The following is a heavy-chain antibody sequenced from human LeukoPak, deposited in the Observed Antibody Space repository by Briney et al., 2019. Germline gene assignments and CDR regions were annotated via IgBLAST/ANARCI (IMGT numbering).Heavy chain of an antibody. Sequence: GASAKVSCKASGGTFSSYAISWVRQAPGQGLEWMGRIIPILGIANYAQKFQGRVTITADKSTSTAYMELSSLRSEDTAVYYCAREHSSSWDQFDYWGQGTLVTVSS. J-gene: IGHJ4*02. CDR3: AREHSSSWDQFDY. D-gene: IGHD6-13*01. V-gene: IGHV1-69*04. CDR1: GGTFSSYA. CDR2: IIPILGIA.